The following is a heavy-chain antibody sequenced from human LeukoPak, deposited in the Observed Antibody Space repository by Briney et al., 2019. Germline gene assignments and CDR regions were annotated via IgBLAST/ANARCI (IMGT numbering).Heavy chain of an antibody. D-gene: IGHD3-22*01. V-gene: IGHV4-34*01. J-gene: IGHJ4*02. CDR2: INHSGST. CDR3: ARHNYDSSGYYYEFDY. CDR1: GGSFSGYY. Sequence: SETLSLTCAVYGGSFSGYYWSWIRQPPGKGLEWIGEINHSGSTNCNPSLKSRVTISVDTSKNQFSLKLSSVTAADTAVYYCARHNYDSSGYYYEFDYWGQGTLVTVSS.